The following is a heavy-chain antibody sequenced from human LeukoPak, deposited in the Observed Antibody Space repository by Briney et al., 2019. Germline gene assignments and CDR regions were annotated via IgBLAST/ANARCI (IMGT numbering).Heavy chain of an antibody. J-gene: IGHJ5*02. CDR2: ISSSGSTI. V-gene: IGHV3-11*01. D-gene: IGHD5-18*01. CDR1: GFTFSDYY. Sequence: GRSLRLSCAASGFTFSDYYMSWTRQARGKGLEWVSYISSSGSTIYYADSVKGRFTISRDNAKNSLYLQMNSLRAEDTAVYYCARHGYSYGCNWFDPWGQGTLVTVSS. CDR3: ARHGYSYGCNWFDP.